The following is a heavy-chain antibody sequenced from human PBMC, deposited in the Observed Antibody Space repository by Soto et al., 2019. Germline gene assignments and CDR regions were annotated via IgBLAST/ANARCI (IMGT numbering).Heavy chain of an antibody. CDR1: GFTPSGSA. CDR3: TRGSNWAFDY. J-gene: IGHJ4*02. CDR2: IRSKANNDAT. V-gene: IGHV3-73*02. D-gene: IGHD7-27*01. Sequence: EVQLVESGGGLVQPGGSLKLSCAASGFTPSGSAMHWVRQASGKGLEWVGRIRSKANNDATTYAASVKGRFTISRDDSKNTAYLQMNSLKTEDTAVYYCTRGSNWAFDYWGQGTLVTVSS.